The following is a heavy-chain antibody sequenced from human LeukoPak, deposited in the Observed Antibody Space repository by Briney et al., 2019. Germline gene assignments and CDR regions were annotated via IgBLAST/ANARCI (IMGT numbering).Heavy chain of an antibody. Sequence: GGSLRLSCAASGFTFSSYGMSWVRQAPGKGLEWVSAISGSGGSTYYADSVKGRFTISRDNSKNTLYLQMNSLRAEDTAVYYCAKSPYYYDSSGYYQEEDYFDYWGQGTLVTVSS. CDR1: GFTFSSYG. CDR3: AKSPYYYDSSGYYQEEDYFDY. D-gene: IGHD3-22*01. CDR2: ISGSGGST. J-gene: IGHJ4*02. V-gene: IGHV3-23*01.